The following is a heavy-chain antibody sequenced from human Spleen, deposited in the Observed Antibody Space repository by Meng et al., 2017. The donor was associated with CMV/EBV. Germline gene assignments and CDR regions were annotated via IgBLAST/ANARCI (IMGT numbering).Heavy chain of an antibody. Sequence: YYMHWMRQAPGQGLEWMGWINPETGDANYAQKFQGRVTMTRDTFITTAYMEVSRLTSDDTAVYYCARERYLVPAASPDYYYYGMDVWGQGTTVTVSS. CDR3: ARERYLVPAASPDYYYYGMDV. CDR1: YY. CDR2: INPETGDA. V-gene: IGHV1-2*02. J-gene: IGHJ6*02. D-gene: IGHD2-2*01.